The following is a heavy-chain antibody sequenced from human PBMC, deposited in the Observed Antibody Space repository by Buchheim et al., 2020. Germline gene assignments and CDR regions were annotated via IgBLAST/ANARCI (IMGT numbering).Heavy chain of an antibody. D-gene: IGHD1-26*01. CDR1: GFTFSSYS. J-gene: IGHJ2*01. Sequence: EVQLVESGGGLVKPGGSLRLSCAASGFTFSSYSMNWVRQAPGKGLEWVSSISSSSSYIYYADSVKGRFTISRDNAKNSLYLQMNSLRAEDTAVYYCARASQGSGSYSLWYFDLWGRGTL. V-gene: IGHV3-21*01. CDR2: ISSSSSYI. CDR3: ARASQGSGSYSLWYFDL.